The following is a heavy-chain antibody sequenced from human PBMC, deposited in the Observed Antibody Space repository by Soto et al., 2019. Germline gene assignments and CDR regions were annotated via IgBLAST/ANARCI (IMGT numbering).Heavy chain of an antibody. CDR3: AKDYGGNSFDY. V-gene: IGHV3-30*18. CDR1: GFTFSSYG. J-gene: IGHJ4*02. D-gene: IGHD4-17*01. Sequence: QVQLVESGGGVVQPGKSLRLSCAVSGFTFSSYGMHWVRQVPGKGLEWVALISNEGRNKYYSDSVKGRFTISRDNSKNTLYVQMSSLRVEDTAVYYCAKDYGGNSFDYGGQGTLVTVSS. CDR2: ISNEGRNK.